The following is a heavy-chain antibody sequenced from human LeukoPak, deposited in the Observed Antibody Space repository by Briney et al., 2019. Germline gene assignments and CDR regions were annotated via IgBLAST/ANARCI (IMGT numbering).Heavy chain of an antibody. J-gene: IGHJ4*02. CDR2: INHSGST. CDR3: ASSSSWYKYYFDY. V-gene: IGHV4-30-2*01. D-gene: IGHD6-13*01. Sequence: PSQTLSLTCAVSDGSISSGGYSWSWIRQPPGKGLEWIGEINHSGSTNYNPSLKSRVTISVDTSKNQFSLKLSSVTAADTAVYYCASSSSWYKYYFDYWGQGTLVAVSS. CDR1: DGSISSGGYS.